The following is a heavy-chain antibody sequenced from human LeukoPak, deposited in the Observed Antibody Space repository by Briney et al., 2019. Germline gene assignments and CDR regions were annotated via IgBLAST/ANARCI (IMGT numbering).Heavy chain of an antibody. CDR2: TCYRSKWYN. Sequence: SQTLSLTCAISGDSVSSDNTAWNWIRQSPSRGLEWLGRTCYRSKWYNNYAVSVRSRITINPDTSKNQFSLQLNSVTPEDTALYYCARGTWGSTYYFDYWGQGTLVTVSS. J-gene: IGHJ4*02. V-gene: IGHV6-1*01. CDR1: GDSVSSDNTA. CDR3: ARGTWGSTYYFDY. D-gene: IGHD7-27*01.